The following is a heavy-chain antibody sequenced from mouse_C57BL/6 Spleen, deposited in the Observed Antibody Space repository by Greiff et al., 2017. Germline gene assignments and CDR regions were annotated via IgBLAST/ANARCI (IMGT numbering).Heavy chain of an antibody. CDR2: IFPGSGST. CDR1: GYTFTDYY. D-gene: IGHD1-1*01. Sequence: VQLVESGPELVKPGASVKISCKASGYTFTDYYINWVKQRPGQGLEWIGWIFPGSGSTYYNEKFKGKATLTVDKSSSTAYMLLSSLTSEDSAVYFCARRAITTVVAHWYFDVWGTGTTVTVSS. CDR3: ARRAITTVVAHWYFDV. J-gene: IGHJ1*03. V-gene: IGHV1-75*01.